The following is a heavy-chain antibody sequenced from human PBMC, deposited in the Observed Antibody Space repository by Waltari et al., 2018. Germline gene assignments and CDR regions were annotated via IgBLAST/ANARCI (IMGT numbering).Heavy chain of an antibody. Sequence: EVQLVESGGGLVKPGGSLRPSCAASGFTFTNAWMVWVRQAPGKGLEWVGRIRSKADGGTIDYAAPVKGRFTISRDDSTKTMYLQMNSLKTEDTAVYYCNTGGWYDPWGQGTLVTVSS. J-gene: IGHJ5*02. CDR1: GFTFTNAW. CDR2: IRSKADGGTI. V-gene: IGHV3-15*01. CDR3: NTGGWYDP.